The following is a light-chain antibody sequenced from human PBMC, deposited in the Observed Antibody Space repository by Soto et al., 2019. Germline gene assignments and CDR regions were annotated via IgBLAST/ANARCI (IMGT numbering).Light chain of an antibody. CDR3: QSYDSSLSGVV. V-gene: IGLV1-40*01. J-gene: IGLJ3*02. CDR2: RNI. CDR1: SSNIGAGYD. Sequence: SVLTQPPSVSGALGQRVTISCTGRSSNIGAGYDVHWYQQLPGTAPKLLIYRNINRPSGVPDRFSGSQSGTSASLAITGLQAEDEADYFCQSYDSSLSGVVFGGGTQLTVL.